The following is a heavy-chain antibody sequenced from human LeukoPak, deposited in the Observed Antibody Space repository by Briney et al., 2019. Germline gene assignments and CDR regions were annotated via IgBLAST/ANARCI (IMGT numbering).Heavy chain of an antibody. D-gene: IGHD3-3*01. Sequence: SESLSLTCGVSGGSINTNTFFWGWIRQPPGKGLEWIGNVFYSGDTMYNPSLKSRVTMSIDTSKSQFSLSLSSVTAADTAMYWCVRQSRIFGVTRPGYMDVWGRGIMVSVSS. J-gene: IGHJ6*03. CDR3: VRQSRIFGVTRPGYMDV. V-gene: IGHV4-39*01. CDR2: VFYSGDT. CDR1: GGSINTNTFF.